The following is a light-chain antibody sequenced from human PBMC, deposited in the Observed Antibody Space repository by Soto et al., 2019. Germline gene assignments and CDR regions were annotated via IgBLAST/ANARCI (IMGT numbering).Light chain of an antibody. CDR3: QTRATGIQVV. CDR1: SGHSNYA. V-gene: IGLV4-69*01. J-gene: IGLJ2*01. Sequence: QSVLTQSPSASASLGASVKLTCTLSSGHSNYAIAWHQQQPEKGPRYLMKLNSDGSHSKGDGIPDRFSGSSSGAERYLTISSLQSEDEADYYCQTRATGIQVVFGGGTKVTVL. CDR2: LNSDGSH.